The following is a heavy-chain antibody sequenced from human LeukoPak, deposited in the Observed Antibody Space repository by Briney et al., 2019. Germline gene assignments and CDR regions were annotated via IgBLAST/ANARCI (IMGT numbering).Heavy chain of an antibody. CDR2: IYYSGGST. J-gene: IGHJ5*02. V-gene: IGHV4-59*08. D-gene: IGHD3-9*01. CDR3: ASIKSILDPRNWFDP. Sequence: SETLSLTCTVSGGSINSYYWSWIRLPPGKGLEWIGYIYYSGGSTNYNPSLRSRITMSVDTSRSQFSLKLSSVTAADTAVYYCASIKSILDPRNWFDPWGQGTLVTVSS. CDR1: GGSINSYY.